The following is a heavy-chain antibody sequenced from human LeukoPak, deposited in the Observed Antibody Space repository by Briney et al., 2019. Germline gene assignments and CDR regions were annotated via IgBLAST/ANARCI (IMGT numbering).Heavy chain of an antibody. Sequence: GGSLRLSCAASGFTFSSYGMHWVRQAPGKGLEWVAFIRYDGSNKYYADSVKGRFTISRDNSKNTLYLQMNSLRAEDTAVYYCAKAPNWGPNYFDYWGQGTLVTVSS. V-gene: IGHV3-30*02. D-gene: IGHD7-27*01. J-gene: IGHJ4*02. CDR1: GFTFSSYG. CDR3: AKAPNWGPNYFDY. CDR2: IRYDGSNK.